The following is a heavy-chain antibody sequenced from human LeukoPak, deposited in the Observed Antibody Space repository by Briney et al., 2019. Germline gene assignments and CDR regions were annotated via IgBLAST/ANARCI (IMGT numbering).Heavy chain of an antibody. Sequence: GGSLRLSCAASGFTFSSYSMNWVRQAPGKGLEWVSSISSSSSYIYYADSVKGRFTISRDNAKNSLYLQMSSLRAEDTAVYYCASVRYQLLRSAFDIWGQGTMVTVSS. V-gene: IGHV3-21*01. CDR3: ASVRYQLLRSAFDI. CDR1: GFTFSSYS. J-gene: IGHJ3*02. CDR2: ISSSSSYI. D-gene: IGHD2-2*01.